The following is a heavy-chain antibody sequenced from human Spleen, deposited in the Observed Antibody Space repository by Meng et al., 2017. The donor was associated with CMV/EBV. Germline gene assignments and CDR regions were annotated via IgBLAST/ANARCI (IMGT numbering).Heavy chain of an antibody. J-gene: IGHJ5*02. CDR3: ARVVVPAVNWFDP. CDR1: GGSFSGYY. Sequence: SETLSLTCAVYGGSFSGYYWSRIRQPPGKGLEWIGEINHSGSTNYNPSLKSRVTISVDTSKNQFSLKLSSVTAADTAVYYCARVVVPAVNWFDPWGQGTLVTVSS. CDR2: INHSGST. V-gene: IGHV4-34*01. D-gene: IGHD2-2*01.